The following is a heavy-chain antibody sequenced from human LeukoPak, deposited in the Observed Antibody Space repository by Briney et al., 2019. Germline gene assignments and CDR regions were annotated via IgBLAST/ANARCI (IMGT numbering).Heavy chain of an antibody. J-gene: IGHJ4*02. CDR3: VRGYCSGGSCYFLIAFDY. CDR2: TTSTGLTT. Sequence: GGSLRLSCAASGFTFSNYEMNWVRQAPGKGLEWVSYTTSTGLTTYSADSVRGRFAISRDNAKNSLYLEMNSLRVEDTAIYYCVRGYCSGGSCYFLIAFDYWGQGTPVIVSS. D-gene: IGHD2-15*01. CDR1: GFTFSNYE. V-gene: IGHV3-48*03.